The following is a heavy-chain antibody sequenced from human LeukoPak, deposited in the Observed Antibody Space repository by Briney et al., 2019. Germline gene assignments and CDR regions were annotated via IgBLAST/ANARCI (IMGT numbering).Heavy chain of an antibody. CDR3: ATGYPLTGHYYGMDV. D-gene: IGHD1-14*01. Sequence: ASVKVSCKASGYTFTGYYMHWVRQAPGQGLEWMGWINPNSGGTNYAQKFQGWVTMTRDTSISTAYMELSRLRSDDTAVYYSATGYPLTGHYYGMDVWGKGTTVTVSS. V-gene: IGHV1-2*04. CDR2: INPNSGGT. J-gene: IGHJ6*04. CDR1: GYTFTGYY.